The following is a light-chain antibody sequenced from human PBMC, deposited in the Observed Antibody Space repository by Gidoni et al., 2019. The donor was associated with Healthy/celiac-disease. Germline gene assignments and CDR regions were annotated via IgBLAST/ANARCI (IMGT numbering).Light chain of an antibody. CDR3: QQSYSTPET. CDR1: QSISSY. Sequence: DLPMTPSPSSLSASVGDRVTIPCRASQSISSYLNWYQQKPGKAPKLLIYAASSLQSGVPSRFSGSGSGTDFTLTISSLQPEDFATYYCQQSYSTPETFGQGTKVEIK. CDR2: AAS. V-gene: IGKV1-39*01. J-gene: IGKJ1*01.